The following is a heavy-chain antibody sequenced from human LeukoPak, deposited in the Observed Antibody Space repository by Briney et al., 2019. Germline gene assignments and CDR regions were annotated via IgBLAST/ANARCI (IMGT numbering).Heavy chain of an antibody. V-gene: IGHV3-23*01. D-gene: IGHD3-3*01. Sequence: QPGGSLRLSCAASGFTFSSYAMSGARQAPGKGREWVSAISGSGGSTYYADSVKGRFTISRDNSKNTLYLQMNSLRAEDTAVYYCAKEGAFWSGYYKDYWGQGTLVTVSP. CDR3: AKEGAFWSGYYKDY. CDR1: GFTFSSYA. J-gene: IGHJ4*02. CDR2: ISGSGGST.